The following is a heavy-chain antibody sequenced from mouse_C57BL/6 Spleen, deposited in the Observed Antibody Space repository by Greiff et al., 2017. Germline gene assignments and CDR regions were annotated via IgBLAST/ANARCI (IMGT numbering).Heavy chain of an antibody. CDR2: IWSGGST. V-gene: IGHV2-2*01. Sequence: QVHVKQSGPGLVQPSQSLSITCTVSGFSLTSYGVHWVRQSPGKGLEWLGVIWSGGSTDYNAAFISRLSISKDNSKSQVFFKMNSLQADDTAIYYCARSPPTIPLDAMDYWGQGTSDTVSS. CDR3: ARSPPTIPLDAMDY. CDR1: GFSLTSYG. D-gene: IGHD2-10*01. J-gene: IGHJ4*01.